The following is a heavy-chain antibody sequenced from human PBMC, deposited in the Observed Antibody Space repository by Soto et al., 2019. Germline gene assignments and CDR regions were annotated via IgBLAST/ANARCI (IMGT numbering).Heavy chain of an antibody. Sequence: SVKVSCKASGGTFSSYAISWVRQAPGQGLEWMGGIIPIFGTANYAQKFQGRVTITADESTSTAYMELSSLRSEDTAVYYCASWEQWLVRSDYYYYGMDVWGQGTTVTVSS. V-gene: IGHV1-69*13. J-gene: IGHJ6*02. D-gene: IGHD6-19*01. CDR1: GGTFSSYA. CDR2: IIPIFGTA. CDR3: ASWEQWLVRSDYYYYGMDV.